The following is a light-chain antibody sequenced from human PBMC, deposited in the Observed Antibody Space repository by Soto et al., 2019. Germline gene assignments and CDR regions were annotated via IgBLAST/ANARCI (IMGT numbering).Light chain of an antibody. J-gene: IGKJ4*01. Sequence: DIQLTQSPSSVSASVGDTVTLTCRADQTFSSLSAWYQHKPGKAPKLLIYAASTLQNGVPSRFSGSGSGTVFTLTITSLQPEDSATYYCQQTNRFPLNFGGGTNVEIK. V-gene: IGKV1D-12*01. CDR3: QQTNRFPLN. CDR1: QTFSSL. CDR2: AAS.